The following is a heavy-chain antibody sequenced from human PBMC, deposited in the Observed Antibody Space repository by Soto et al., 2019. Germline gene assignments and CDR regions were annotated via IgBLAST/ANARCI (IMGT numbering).Heavy chain of an antibody. Sequence: QAQLVQSGAEVKEPGASVKVSCKASGYTFTNYDISWVRQATGQGLEWMGWMNPNSANTGYAQKFQGRVSMTRDTSINTASMELSSLRSEDTAIYYCARMATSGTLNWFDPWGQGPLVTVSS. V-gene: IGHV1-8*01. CDR2: MNPNSANT. J-gene: IGHJ5*02. CDR3: ARMATSGTLNWFDP. D-gene: IGHD1-26*01. CDR1: GYTFTNYD.